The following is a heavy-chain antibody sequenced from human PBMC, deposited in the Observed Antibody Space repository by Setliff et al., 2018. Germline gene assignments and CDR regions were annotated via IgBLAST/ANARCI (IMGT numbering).Heavy chain of an antibody. CDR3: ARLSGSYDFDY. J-gene: IGHJ4*02. CDR2: IGNSGTTT. Sequence: SLRLSCAASGFTFSDYYMSWVRQAPGKGLEWVSYIGNSGTTTYYADSVKGRFTISRDNAKNSLYLQMNGLGADETAVYYCARLSGSYDFDYWGQGTLVTVSS. CDR1: GFTFSDYY. D-gene: IGHD1-26*01. V-gene: IGHV3-11*04.